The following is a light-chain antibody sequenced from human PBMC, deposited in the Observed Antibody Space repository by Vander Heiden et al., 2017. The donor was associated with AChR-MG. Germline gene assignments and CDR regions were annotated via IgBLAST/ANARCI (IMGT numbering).Light chain of an antibody. CDR3: QQVYSFPYT. CDR2: AAA. Sequence: QMTQSPSSVSASVGHRVTITCRASERISSWLAWYQKKPGKAPKLLIYAAASLQSVVPSSFSGSRSGTDFTLTISSLQPEDFATYYCQQVYSFPYTFGQGTKLEIQ. V-gene: IGKV1-12*01. J-gene: IGKJ2*01. CDR1: ERISSW.